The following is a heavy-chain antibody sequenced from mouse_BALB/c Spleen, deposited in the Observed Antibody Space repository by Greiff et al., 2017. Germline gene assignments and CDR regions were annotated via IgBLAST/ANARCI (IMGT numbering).Heavy chain of an antibody. CDR1: GYSFTSYW. CDR2: IDPSDSET. Sequence: VKLQESGPQLVRPGASVKISCKASGYSFTSYWMHWVKQRPGQGLEWIGMIDPSDSETRLNQKFKDKATLTVDKSSSTAYMQLSSPTSEDSAVYYCARQYGNYPMYYFDYWGQGTTLTVSS. J-gene: IGHJ2*01. D-gene: IGHD2-10*02. V-gene: IGHV1S126*01. CDR3: ARQYGNYPMYYFDY.